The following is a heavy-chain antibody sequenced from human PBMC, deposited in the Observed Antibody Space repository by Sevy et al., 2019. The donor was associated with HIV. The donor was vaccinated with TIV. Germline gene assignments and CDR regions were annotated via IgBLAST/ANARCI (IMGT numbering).Heavy chain of an antibody. D-gene: IGHD2-2*01. CDR3: AKDIVFVPATSSGYFDL. J-gene: IGHJ2*01. Sequence: GGSLRLSCAASGFIFDDYAMHWVRQAPGKGLEWVSGITWNSDTIGYADSVKGRFTISRDNAKNSLYLQMNGLRVEESALYYCAKDIVFVPATSSGYFDLWGRGTLVTVSS. CDR1: GFIFDDYA. V-gene: IGHV3-9*01. CDR2: ITWNSDTI.